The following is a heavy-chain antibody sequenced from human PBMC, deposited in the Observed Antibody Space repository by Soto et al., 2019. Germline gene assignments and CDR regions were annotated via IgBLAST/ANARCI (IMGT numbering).Heavy chain of an antibody. D-gene: IGHD3-3*01. J-gene: IGHJ4*02. CDR1: GFTFSNVW. V-gene: IGHV3-15*07. CDR3: TPLALKYVSSWYDFSD. Sequence: EAQLVESGGGLVKPGGSLRLSCAASGFTFSNVWMHWVRQAPGKGLEWVGRIKSKIDGETTDYAAPVKGRFSISRDDSKNTLYLQMNSLITEDTAAYYCTPLALKYVSSWYDFSDWGQGTLVTVSS. CDR2: IKSKIDGETT.